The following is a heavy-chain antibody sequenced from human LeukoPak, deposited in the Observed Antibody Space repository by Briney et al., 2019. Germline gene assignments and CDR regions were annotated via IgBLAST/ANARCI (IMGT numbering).Heavy chain of an antibody. J-gene: IGHJ3*02. V-gene: IGHV3-66*02. Sequence: PGRSLRLSCAVSGFKFGSYWMNWVRQVPGKGLMWVAHNTNGDSANYADSVKGRFTISRDNSKNTLYLQMNSLRAEDTAVYYCARDRHGSGSYYIGSFDIWGQGTMVTVSS. D-gene: IGHD3-10*01. CDR3: ARDRHGSGSYYIGSFDI. CDR2: NTNGDSA. CDR1: GFKFGSYW.